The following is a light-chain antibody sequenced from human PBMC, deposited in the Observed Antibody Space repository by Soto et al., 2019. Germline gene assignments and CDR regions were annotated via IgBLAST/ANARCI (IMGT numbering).Light chain of an antibody. Sequence: SALTQPASVSGSPGQSITISCTGTSSDVGGYNYVSWYQQHPGKAPKLMIYDVSNGPSGVSNRFSGSKSGNTASLTISGLQAEDEADYYCSSYTTSSTRVFGGGTKLTVL. CDR2: DVS. J-gene: IGLJ2*01. V-gene: IGLV2-14*01. CDR3: SSYTTSSTRV. CDR1: SSDVGGYNY.